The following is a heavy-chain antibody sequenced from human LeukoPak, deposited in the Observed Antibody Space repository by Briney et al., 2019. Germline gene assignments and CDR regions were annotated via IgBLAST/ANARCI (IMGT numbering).Heavy chain of an antibody. CDR1: GYTFTGYY. J-gene: IGHJ3*01. CDR3: ARYSSGWYTGAFDV. CDR2: INPNSGGT. V-gene: IGHV1-2*06. D-gene: IGHD6-19*01. Sequence: ASVKVSCKASGYTFTGYYMHWVRQAPGQGLEWMGRINPNSGGTNYAQKFQGRVTMTRDTSISTAYMELSRLRSDDTAVYYCARYSSGWYTGAFDVWGQGTMVTVSS.